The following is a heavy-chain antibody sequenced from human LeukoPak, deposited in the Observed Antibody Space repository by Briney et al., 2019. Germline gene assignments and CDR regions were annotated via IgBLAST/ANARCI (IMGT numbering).Heavy chain of an antibody. CDR2: VYRSGGT. CDR1: GDSISDKYW. J-gene: IGHJ3*01. CDR3: GRHANGDSSAAFDL. V-gene: IGHV4-4*02. D-gene: IGHD2-8*01. Sequence: SETLSLTCAVSGDSISDKYWWRWVRQSPDKGLEWIGEVYRSGGTSYNPSLKSRVTVSIDYSKNQFSLNLRSVTAADTAVYYCGRHANGDSSAAFDLWGQGTMVFVSS.